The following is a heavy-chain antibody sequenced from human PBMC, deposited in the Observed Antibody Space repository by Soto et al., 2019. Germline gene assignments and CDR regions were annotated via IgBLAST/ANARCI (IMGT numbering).Heavy chain of an antibody. CDR1: GGTFSSYA. J-gene: IGHJ3*02. Sequence: SVKVSCKASGGTFSSYAISWVRQAPGQGLEWMGGIIPIFGTANYAQKFQGRVTITADESTSTAYMELSSLRSEDTAVYYCARAGGRYDSSSYYYSSLDIWGQGTMVTVAS. CDR3: ARAGGRYDSSSYYYSSLDI. CDR2: IIPIFGTA. V-gene: IGHV1-69*13. D-gene: IGHD3-22*01.